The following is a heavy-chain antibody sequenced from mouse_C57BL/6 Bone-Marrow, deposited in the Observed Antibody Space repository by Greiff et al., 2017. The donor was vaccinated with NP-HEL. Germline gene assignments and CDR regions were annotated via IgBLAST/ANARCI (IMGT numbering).Heavy chain of an antibody. V-gene: IGHV14-4*01. J-gene: IGHJ3*01. CDR1: GFNIKDDY. CDR2: IDPENGDT. CDR3: TSGSSPFAY. D-gene: IGHD1-1*01. Sequence: VHVKQSGAELVRPGASVKLSCTASGFNIKDDYMHWVKQRPEQGLEWIGWIDPENGDTEYASKFQGKATITADTSSNTAYLQLSSLTSEDTAVYYCTSGSSPFAYWGQGTLVTVSA.